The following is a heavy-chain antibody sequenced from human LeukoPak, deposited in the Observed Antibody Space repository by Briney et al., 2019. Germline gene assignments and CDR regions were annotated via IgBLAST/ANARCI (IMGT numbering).Heavy chain of an antibody. V-gene: IGHV3-30*02. CDR1: GFTFSNYG. CDR3: ARNLPAADY. Sequence: GGSLRLSCAASGFTFSNYGMQWVRQAPGKGLEWVSFIRYDGSDKYYADSVKGRFTTSRDNSRNTLYLQMNSLRAEDTAVYYCARNLPAADYWGQGTLVTVSS. J-gene: IGHJ4*02. D-gene: IGHD2-2*01. CDR2: IRYDGSDK.